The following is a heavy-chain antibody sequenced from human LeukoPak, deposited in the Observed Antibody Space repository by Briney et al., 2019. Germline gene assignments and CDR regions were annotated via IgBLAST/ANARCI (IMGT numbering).Heavy chain of an antibody. CDR2: IYYGGST. CDR3: ARLLIYDFWSGYSSFDY. J-gene: IGHJ4*02. Sequence: SETLSLTCTVSGGSISSSSYYWGWIRQPPGKGPEWIGSIYYGGSTYYNPSLKSRVTISVDTSKNQFSLKLSSVTAADTAVYYCARLLIYDFWSGYSSFDYWGQGTLVTVSS. D-gene: IGHD3-3*01. V-gene: IGHV4-39*01. CDR1: GGSISSSSYY.